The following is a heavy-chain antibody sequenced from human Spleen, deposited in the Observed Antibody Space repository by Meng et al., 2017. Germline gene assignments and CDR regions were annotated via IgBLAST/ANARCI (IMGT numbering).Heavy chain of an antibody. Sequence: GESLKISCAASGYTFSSYSLNWVRQAPGKGLEWVSGISGSGGSTYYAGSVKGRFTISRDNSKKTLYLQMYSLRAEDTAVYYCAKDPGFCSSTSCSFDYWGQGTLVTVSS. CDR3: AKDPGFCSSTSCSFDY. CDR1: GYTFSSYS. V-gene: IGHV3-23*01. CDR2: ISGSGGST. D-gene: IGHD2-2*01. J-gene: IGHJ4*02.